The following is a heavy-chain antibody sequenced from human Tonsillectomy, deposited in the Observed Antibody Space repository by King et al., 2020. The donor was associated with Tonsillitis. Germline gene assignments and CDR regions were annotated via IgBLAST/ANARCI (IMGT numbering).Heavy chain of an antibody. V-gene: IGHV4-39*07. CDR2: IFYSGST. Sequence: QLQESGPGLVKASETLSLSCTVSGDSISSNNYYWGWIRQPPGQGLEWIGSIFYSGSTYYNPSLKSRVTISVDTSKNRFSLRVTSVTAADTALYFCAKHPVWWSDRRSVLFDPWGQGTLVIVSS. CDR3: AKHPVWWSDRRSVLFDP. J-gene: IGHJ5*02. D-gene: IGHD2-21*01. CDR1: GDSISSNNYY.